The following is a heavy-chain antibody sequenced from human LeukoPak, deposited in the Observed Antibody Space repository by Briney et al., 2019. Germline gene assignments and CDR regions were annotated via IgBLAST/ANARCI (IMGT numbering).Heavy chain of an antibody. D-gene: IGHD6-6*01. CDR3: ARQVHYSSSSDWFDP. Sequence: ASVKVSFQASGYTFTSYGNSWVLQAPGQGLEWIGLISAYNGNTNYAQKLQGRVTMTTDTSTSTAYMELRSLRSDDTAVYYCARQVHYSSSSDWFDPWGQGTLVTVSS. J-gene: IGHJ5*02. V-gene: IGHV1-18*01. CDR2: ISAYNGNT. CDR1: GYTFTSYG.